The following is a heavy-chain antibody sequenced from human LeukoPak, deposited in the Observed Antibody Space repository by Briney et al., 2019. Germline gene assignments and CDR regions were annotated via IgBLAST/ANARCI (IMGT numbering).Heavy chain of an antibody. J-gene: IGHJ4*02. Sequence: GGSLRLSCAASGFTFSSYEMNWVRQAPGKGLEWVSYISSSGSSIYYADSVKGRFTISRENAKNSLYLQMNSLRPEDTAVYYCARVGYDSSNSSAGYWGQGTLVTVSS. D-gene: IGHD3-22*01. CDR1: GFTFSSYE. CDR3: ARVGYDSSNSSAGY. V-gene: IGHV3-48*03. CDR2: ISSSGSSI.